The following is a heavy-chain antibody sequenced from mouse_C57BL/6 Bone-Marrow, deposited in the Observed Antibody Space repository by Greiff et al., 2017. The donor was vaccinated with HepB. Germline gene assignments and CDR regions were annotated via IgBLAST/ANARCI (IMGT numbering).Heavy chain of an antibody. CDR2: IYPGDGDT. CDR3: ARAPSYYGSFDY. D-gene: IGHD1-1*01. CDR1: GYAFSSYW. J-gene: IGHJ2*01. V-gene: IGHV1-80*01. Sequence: VQLQQSGAELVKPGASVKISCKASGYAFSSYWMNWVKLRPGKGLEWIGQIYPGDGDTNYNGKFKGKATLTADKSSSTAYMQLSSLTSEDSAVYFCARAPSYYGSFDYWGQGTTLTVSS.